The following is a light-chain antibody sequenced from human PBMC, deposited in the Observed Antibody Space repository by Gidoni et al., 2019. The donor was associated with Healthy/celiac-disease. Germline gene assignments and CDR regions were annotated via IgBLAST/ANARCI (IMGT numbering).Light chain of an antibody. Sequence: DIQLGQSPPSLAAPVGGSATITCRASQGISNYLAWYQQQPGKVPKLLIYAASTLQSVVPSRFSGSGSGTDFTLTISSLQPEDVATYYCQKYNSAPTFXXXTKLEIK. CDR2: AAS. V-gene: IGKV1-27*01. J-gene: IGKJ2*01. CDR3: QKYNSAPT. CDR1: QGISNY.